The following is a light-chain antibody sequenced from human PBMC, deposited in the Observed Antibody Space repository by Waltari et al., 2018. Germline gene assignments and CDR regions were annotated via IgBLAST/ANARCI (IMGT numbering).Light chain of an antibody. Sequence: DIQMTQSPSSLSASVGDRVTITCRASQGISNSLAWYQQKPGKAPNLLLSAASPLESVVPSRFRGSGSGTDDTLTISSLQPEDFATYYCQQYDHTRQITFGPGTKVDFK. V-gene: IGKV1-NL1*01. CDR3: QQYDHTRQIT. CDR2: AAS. CDR1: QGISNS. J-gene: IGKJ3*01.